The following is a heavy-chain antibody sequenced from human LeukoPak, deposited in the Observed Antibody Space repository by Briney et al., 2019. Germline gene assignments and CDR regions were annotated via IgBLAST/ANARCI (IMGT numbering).Heavy chain of an antibody. D-gene: IGHD1-7*01. CDR2: IKQDGREK. V-gene: IGHV3-7*01. J-gene: IGHJ4*02. CDR3: AREGLLELPYSTSDY. Sequence: GGSLRLSCAASGFTFSRYWMTWVRQAPGKGLEWVANIKQDGREKYYVDSVRGRFNISRDNAMNSLYLQMDSLRAADTAVYYCAREGLLELPYSTSDYWGQGTLVTVSS. CDR1: GFTFSRYW.